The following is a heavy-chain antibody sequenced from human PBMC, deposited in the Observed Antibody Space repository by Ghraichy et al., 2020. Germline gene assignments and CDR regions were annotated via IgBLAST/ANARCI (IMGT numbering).Heavy chain of an antibody. D-gene: IGHD2-8*01. CDR1: GDNFRSFG. CDR2: IIPIVNTA. J-gene: IGHJ6*03. CDR3: AALYCTTGACEAIFYYYRDG. V-gene: IGHV1-69*13. Sequence: SVKLSCKASGDNFRSFGVNWVRQAPGQGPEWMGGIIPIVNTAIYAQKFQGRVTISADESTSTVYVELSSLRSADTAVYYCAALYCTTGACEAIFYYYRDGWGKGTTVTVS.